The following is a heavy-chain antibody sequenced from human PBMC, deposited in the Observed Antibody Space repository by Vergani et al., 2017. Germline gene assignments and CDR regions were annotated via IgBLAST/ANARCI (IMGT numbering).Heavy chain of an antibody. CDR1: GFTFDDYA. CDR3: VKSYHYGSVSLEEDAFHI. Sequence: EVQLVESGGGLVQPGRSLRLSCVCSGFTFDDYALHWVRQPPGKGLEWVSVITWNGGSKGYADSLKGRFTISSDNGKNSLFLQMNKVTSDDMAVYYCVKSYHYGSVSLEEDAFHIWGQGTMVTVSS. V-gene: IGHV3-9*03. CDR2: ITWNGGSK. D-gene: IGHD3-10*01. J-gene: IGHJ3*02.